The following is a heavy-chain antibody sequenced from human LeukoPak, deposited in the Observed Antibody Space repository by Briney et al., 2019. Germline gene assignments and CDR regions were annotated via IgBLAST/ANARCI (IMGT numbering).Heavy chain of an antibody. CDR2: IYGGGKT. Sequence: GGSLRLSCAASGFTVSSNYMNWVRQAPGKGLEWVSVIYGGGKTYYANSVRGRFTISRDNSKNTLYLQMNSLRAEDTAVYYCARGPLPTTRAFDIWGQGTLVTVSS. CDR3: ARGPLPTTRAFDI. CDR1: GFTVSSNY. D-gene: IGHD1-1*01. J-gene: IGHJ3*02. V-gene: IGHV3-53*01.